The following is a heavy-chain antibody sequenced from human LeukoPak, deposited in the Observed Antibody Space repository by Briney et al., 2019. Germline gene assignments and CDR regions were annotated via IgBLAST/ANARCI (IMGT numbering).Heavy chain of an antibody. CDR2: MSYDGNNK. CDR3: AREDNGSGYDPYYYYGMDV. V-gene: IGHV3-30*03. CDR1: GFTFSTYG. J-gene: IGHJ6*02. D-gene: IGHD5-12*01. Sequence: GGSLRLSCAASGFTFSTYGMHWVRQAPGKGLEWVAVMSYDGNNKYHADSVKGRFTISRDNSKNTLYLQMNSLRAEDTAVYYCAREDNGSGYDPYYYYGMDVWGQGTTVTVSS.